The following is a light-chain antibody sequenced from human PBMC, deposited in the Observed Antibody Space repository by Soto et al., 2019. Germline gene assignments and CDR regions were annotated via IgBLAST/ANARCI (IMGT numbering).Light chain of an antibody. Sequence: DIVFTQSPATPSLSPGPRPTLSCRASQSVSESLAWYHQKPGQAPRLLIYDVSYRATGIPVRFSGIVSGTDFTLTIRSIEPADFAVYYCQQRSDWLPITFGQGTRLEIK. CDR3: QQRSDWLPIT. CDR2: DVS. V-gene: IGKV3-11*01. CDR1: QSVSES. J-gene: IGKJ5*01.